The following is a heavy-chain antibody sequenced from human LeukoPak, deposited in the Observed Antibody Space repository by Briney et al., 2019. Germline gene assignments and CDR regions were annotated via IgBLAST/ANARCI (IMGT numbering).Heavy chain of an antibody. D-gene: IGHD6-13*01. V-gene: IGHV4-38-2*02. Sequence: SETLCLTCTVSGYSISTGYYWGWIRQPPGEGLEWIASIYHSGNSYYNPSLKSRVTISIDTSRNHFSLKLSTVTAADTALYYCARILSDSSRDWFDPWGQGALVTVSS. CDR1: GYSISTGYY. CDR3: ARILSDSSRDWFDP. J-gene: IGHJ5*02. CDR2: IYHSGNS.